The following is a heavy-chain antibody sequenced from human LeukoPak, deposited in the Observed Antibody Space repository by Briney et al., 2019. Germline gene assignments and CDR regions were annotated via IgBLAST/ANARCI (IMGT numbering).Heavy chain of an antibody. CDR3: ARQLVGSRTNWFDP. CDR1: GGSISSYY. V-gene: IGHV4-59*08. J-gene: IGHJ5*02. CDR2: IYYSGST. D-gene: IGHD3-10*01. Sequence: PSETLSLTCTVSGGSISSYYWSWIRQPPGKGLEWIGYIYYSGSTNYNPSLKSRVTISVDTSKNQFSLKLSSVTAADTAVYYCARQLVGSRTNWFDPWGQGTLVTVSS.